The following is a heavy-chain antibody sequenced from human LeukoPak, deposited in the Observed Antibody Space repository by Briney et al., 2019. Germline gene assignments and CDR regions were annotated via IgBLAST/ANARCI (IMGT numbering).Heavy chain of an antibody. Sequence: SVKVSCKASGGTFSSYAISWVRQAPGQGLEWMGGIIPIFGTANYAQKFQGRVTITTDESTSTAYMELSSLRSKDTAVYYCAIRTHVDIVATLGERVKKGLDYWGQGTPVTVSS. D-gene: IGHD5-12*01. CDR3: AIRTHVDIVATLGERVKKGLDY. J-gene: IGHJ4*02. CDR1: GGTFSSYA. CDR2: IIPIFGTA. V-gene: IGHV1-69*05.